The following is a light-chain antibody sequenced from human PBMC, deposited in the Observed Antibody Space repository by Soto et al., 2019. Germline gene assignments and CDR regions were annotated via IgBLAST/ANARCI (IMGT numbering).Light chain of an antibody. CDR2: KAS. J-gene: IGKJ1*01. Sequence: DIQMTQSPSTLSASVGDRVTITCRASQSISSWLAWYQQKPVKAPKLLIYKASSLESGVPSRFSGSGSGTEFTLTISSLKPDEIATYYCQQYNSYPWTFDQGTKVAIK. CDR1: QSISSW. V-gene: IGKV1-5*03. CDR3: QQYNSYPWT.